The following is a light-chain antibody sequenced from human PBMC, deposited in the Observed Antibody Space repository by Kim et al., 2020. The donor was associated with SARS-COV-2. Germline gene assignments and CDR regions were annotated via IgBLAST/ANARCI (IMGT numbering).Light chain of an antibody. J-gene: IGKJ1*01. Sequence: ETVMTRSPVTLSVSPGERATLSCRASQSVSSDLAWYQQKPGQPPRLLIYGASTRATGIPARFSGSGSETEFTLTISSLQSEDFAVYFCQQYNNWPPWTFGQGTKVDIK. V-gene: IGKV3-15*01. CDR2: GAS. CDR3: QQYNNWPPWT. CDR1: QSVSSD.